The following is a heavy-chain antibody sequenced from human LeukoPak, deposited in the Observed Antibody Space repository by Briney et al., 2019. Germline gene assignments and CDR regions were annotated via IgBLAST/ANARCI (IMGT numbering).Heavy chain of an antibody. V-gene: IGHV4-59*01. CDR2: IYYSGST. J-gene: IGHJ5*02. CDR1: GGSISSYY. Sequence: SETLSLTCTVSGGSISSYYWSWIRQPPGKGLEWIGYIYYSGSTNYNPSLKSRVTISVDTSKNQFSLKLSSVTAADTAVYYCARGGYSNYDNWFDPWGQGTLVTVSS. CDR3: ARGGYSNYDNWFDP. D-gene: IGHD4-11*01.